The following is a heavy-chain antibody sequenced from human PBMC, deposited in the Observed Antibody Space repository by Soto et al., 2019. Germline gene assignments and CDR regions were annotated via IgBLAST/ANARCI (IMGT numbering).Heavy chain of an antibody. Sequence: EVQLVESGGGLVQPGGSLRLSCAASGFTVSSYYMTWVRKAPGKGLEWVSVIYSGGSTYYADSVKGRFTISRDNSKNTLYLQMNTLRAEDTAVYYCARSDTDWGQGTLVTVSS. V-gene: IGHV3-66*01. CDR1: GFTVSSYY. J-gene: IGHJ4*02. D-gene: IGHD5-18*01. CDR2: IYSGGST. CDR3: ARSDTD.